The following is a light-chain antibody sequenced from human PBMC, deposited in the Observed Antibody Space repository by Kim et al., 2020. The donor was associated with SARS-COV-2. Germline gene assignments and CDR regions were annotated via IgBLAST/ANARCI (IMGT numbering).Light chain of an antibody. Sequence: QSALTQPASVSGSPGQSITISCTGTSSDIGTYTSVSWYQHHPGKAPKFIIYDVSERPSGVSNRFSGSKSGNTASLTISGLQAEDEADYYCFSRNSLIWMFGGGTQLTVL. CDR2: DVS. CDR3: FSRNSLIWM. J-gene: IGLJ3*02. CDR1: SSDIGTYTS. V-gene: IGLV2-14*03.